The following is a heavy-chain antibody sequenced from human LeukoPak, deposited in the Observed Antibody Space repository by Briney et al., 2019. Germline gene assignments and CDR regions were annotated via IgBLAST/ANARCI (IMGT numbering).Heavy chain of an antibody. CDR2: INPNSGGT. J-gene: IGHJ6*03. Sequence: GASVKVSCKASGYTFTSYYMHWVRQAPGQGLEWMGRINPNSGGTNYAQKFQGRVTMTRDTSISTAYMELSRLRSDDTAVYYCASGIAAAGMGYYYMDVWGKGTTVTVSS. CDR3: ASGIAAAGMGYYYMDV. D-gene: IGHD6-13*01. V-gene: IGHV1-2*06. CDR1: GYTFTSYY.